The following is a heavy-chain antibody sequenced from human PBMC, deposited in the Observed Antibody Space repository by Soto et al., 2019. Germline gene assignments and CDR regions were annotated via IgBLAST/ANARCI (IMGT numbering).Heavy chain of an antibody. CDR3: ARRRQFSSSSIAGWFDP. CDR1: GYNFVTYW. CDR2: IYPDDSDT. J-gene: IGHJ5*02. V-gene: IGHV5-51*01. D-gene: IGHD6-6*01. Sequence: GESLKISCKGSGYNFVTYWIGWVRQKPGKGLEWMGSIYPDDSDTKYSPSFQGQVTMSADKSISTAYLQWSSLKASDTAIYYCARRRQFSSSSIAGWFDPWGQGTLVTVSS.